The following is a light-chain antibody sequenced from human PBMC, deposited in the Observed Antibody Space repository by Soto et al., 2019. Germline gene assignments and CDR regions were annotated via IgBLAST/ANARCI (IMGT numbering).Light chain of an antibody. CDR1: SSDVGGFNY. Sequence: QSVLPQPASVSGSPGQSITISCTGTSSDVGGFNYVSWYQQHPGKAPKLMIYDVTNRPSGVSYRFSGSKSGNTASLTISGLQAEDEADYYCNSYTSSSTYVFGTGTKVPVL. J-gene: IGLJ1*01. V-gene: IGLV2-14*03. CDR3: NSYTSSSTYV. CDR2: DVT.